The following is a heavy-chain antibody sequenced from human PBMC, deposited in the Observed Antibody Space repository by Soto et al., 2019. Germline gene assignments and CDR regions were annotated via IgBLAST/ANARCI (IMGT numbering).Heavy chain of an antibody. CDR1: GGSVSGPH. CDR3: ARGSDHNKVGY. J-gene: IGHJ4*02. Sequence: QVQLRESGPGLVKPSETLSLICTVSGGSVSGPHWGWIRQAPGKGREWIGVVWDAGNTDYNPSLTSRVTISLDASKTHFSLKMTSVTAADTAVYYCARGSDHNKVGYWGQGTLVTVSS. CDR2: VWDAGNT. V-gene: IGHV4-59*02.